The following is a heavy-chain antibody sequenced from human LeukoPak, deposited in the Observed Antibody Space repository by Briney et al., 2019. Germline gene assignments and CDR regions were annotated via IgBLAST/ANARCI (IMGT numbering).Heavy chain of an antibody. CDR2: INHSGST. Sequence: PSETLSLTCAVYGGSFSGYYWSWLRQPPGKGLEWMGEINHSGSTNYNPSLKSRVTISVDTSKTQFTLKLSSVTAADTAVYYCARVDSSGWYDEVYWGQGTLVTVSS. J-gene: IGHJ4*02. V-gene: IGHV4-34*01. CDR3: ARVDSSGWYDEVY. CDR1: GGSFSGYY. D-gene: IGHD6-19*01.